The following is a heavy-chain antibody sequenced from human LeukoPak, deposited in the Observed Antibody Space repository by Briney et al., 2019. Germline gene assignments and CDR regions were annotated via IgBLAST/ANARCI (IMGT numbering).Heavy chain of an antibody. V-gene: IGHV3-49*02. J-gene: IGHJ4*02. Sequence: SWVRQAPGKGLEWVGFIRSKAYGGTTEYAASVKGRFTISRDDSKSIAYLQMNSLKTEDTAVYYCTRDEREFDYWGQGTLVTVSS. CDR2: IRSKAYGGTT. CDR3: TRDEREFDY.